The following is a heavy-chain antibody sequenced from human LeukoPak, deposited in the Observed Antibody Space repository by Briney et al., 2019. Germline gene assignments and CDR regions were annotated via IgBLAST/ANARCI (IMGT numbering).Heavy chain of an antibody. CDR3: AKFVNYGTYYYYYYMDV. CDR1: GFTFSRYA. J-gene: IGHJ6*03. V-gene: IGHV3-23*01. CDR2: ISESGGST. D-gene: IGHD3-10*01. Sequence: PGGSLRLSCAASGFTFSRYAMSWVRQAPGKGLEWVSTISESGGSTYYADSVKGRFTISRDNSKNTLYLQMNSLRAEDTAVYYCAKFVNYGTYYYYYYMDVWGKGNTVTVSS.